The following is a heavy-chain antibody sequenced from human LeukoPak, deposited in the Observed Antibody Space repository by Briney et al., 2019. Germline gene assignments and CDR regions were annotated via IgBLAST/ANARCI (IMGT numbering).Heavy chain of an antibody. V-gene: IGHV4-59*01. J-gene: IGHJ2*01. CDR3: ARDRHYGLENYGWYFDL. CDR1: GGSISSYY. Sequence: SEALSLTCTVSGGSISSYYWSWIRQPPGKGLEWIGYIYYSGSTNYNPSLKSRVTILVDTSENQFSLKLSSVTAADTAVYYCARDRHYGLENYGWYFDLWGRGTLVSVSS. CDR2: IYYSGST. D-gene: IGHD3-10*01.